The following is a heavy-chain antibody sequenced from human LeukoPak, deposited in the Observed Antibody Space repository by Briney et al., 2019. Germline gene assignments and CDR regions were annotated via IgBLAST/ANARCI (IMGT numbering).Heavy chain of an antibody. CDR3: ARHGGGSYYGWFDP. J-gene: IGHJ5*02. CDR2: IYYSGST. Sequence: SETLSLTCAVYGGSFSGYYWSWIRQPPGKGLEWIASIYYSGSTYYNPSLKSRVTISVDTSKNQFSLKLSSVTAADTAVYYCARHGGGSYYGWFDPWGQGTLVTVSS. D-gene: IGHD1-26*01. V-gene: IGHV4-34*01. CDR1: GGSFSGYY.